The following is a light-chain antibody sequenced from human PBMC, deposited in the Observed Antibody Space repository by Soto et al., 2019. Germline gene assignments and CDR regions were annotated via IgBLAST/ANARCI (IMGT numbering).Light chain of an antibody. Sequence: EIVMTQSPATLSVSPGEGATLSCRASQGIGSTLAWYQQKPGQAPRVLIYGTSIRASGVPERFSGGGSGTDFTLTITRLEPEDFAVYYCQQYGSSLFTFGPGTKVDFK. J-gene: IGKJ3*01. CDR1: QGIGST. CDR3: QQYGSSLFT. CDR2: GTS. V-gene: IGKV3-20*01.